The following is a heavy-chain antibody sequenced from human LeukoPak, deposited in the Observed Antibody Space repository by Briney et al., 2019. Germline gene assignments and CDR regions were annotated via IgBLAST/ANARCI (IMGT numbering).Heavy chain of an antibody. CDR2: ISWDGGST. J-gene: IGHJ3*02. CDR3: AKGGYSYDAFDI. Sequence: PGGSLRLSCAASGFTFDDYTMHWVRQAPGKGLEWVSLISWDGGSTYYADSVKGRFTISRDNSKNSLYLQMNSLRTEDTALYYCAKGGYSYDAFDIWGQGTMVTVSS. V-gene: IGHV3-43*01. D-gene: IGHD6-13*01. CDR1: GFTFDDYT.